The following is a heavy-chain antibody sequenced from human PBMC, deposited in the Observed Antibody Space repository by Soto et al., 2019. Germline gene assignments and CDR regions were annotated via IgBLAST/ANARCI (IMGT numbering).Heavy chain of an antibody. CDR3: PRDQIGYCTNGVCYSFFSDYSYGMDV. V-gene: IGHV3-7*01. J-gene: IGHJ6*02. D-gene: IGHD2-8*01. CDR2: IKQDGSEK. CDR1: GFTFSSYW. Sequence: GSLRLSCAASGFTFSSYWMSWVRQAPGKGLEWVANIKQDGSEKYYVDSVKGRFTISRDNAKNSLYLQMNSLRAEDTAVYYCPRDQIGYCTNGVCYSFFSDYSYGMDVWGQGTTVTVSS.